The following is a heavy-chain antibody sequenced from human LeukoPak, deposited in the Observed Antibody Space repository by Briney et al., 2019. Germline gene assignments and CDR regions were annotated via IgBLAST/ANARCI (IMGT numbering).Heavy chain of an antibody. CDR3: ARESRDGYNLDY. J-gene: IGHJ4*02. CDR1: GGSIPSYY. CDR2: VYYSGST. D-gene: IGHD5-24*01. V-gene: IGHV4-59*01. Sequence: SETLSLTCTVSGGSIPSYYWSWFRQPPGKGLEWIGYVYYSGSTNYNPSLKSRVTISVDTSKNHFSLKLSSVTAADTAVYYCARESRDGYNLDYWGQGTLVTVSS.